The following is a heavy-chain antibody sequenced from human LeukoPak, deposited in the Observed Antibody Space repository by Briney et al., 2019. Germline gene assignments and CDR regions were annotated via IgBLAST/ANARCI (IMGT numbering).Heavy chain of an antibody. CDR2: IWYDGSNK. J-gene: IGHJ4*02. CDR1: GFSFRNYG. Sequence: GGSLRRSCAASGFSFRNYGMYWVRQAPGKGLEWVAVIWYDGSNKYYADSVKGRFTISRDNSKNTLYLQMNSLRAEDTAVYYCARPTYSGSYYWFDYWGQGTLVTVSS. V-gene: IGHV3-33*08. D-gene: IGHD1-26*01. CDR3: ARPTYSGSYYWFDY.